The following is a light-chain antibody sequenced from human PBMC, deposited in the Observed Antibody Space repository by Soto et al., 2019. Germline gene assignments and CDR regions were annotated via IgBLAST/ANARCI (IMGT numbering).Light chain of an antibody. Sequence: QSVLTQPASVSGSPGQSITISCTGTSSDVGGYNYVSWYQHHPGKAPKLMIYDVSNRASGVSNRFSGSKSGNTASLTISGLQAEDEAGYYCSSYRSSSIPVVFGGGTQLTVL. J-gene: IGLJ2*01. CDR1: SSDVGGYNY. CDR2: DVS. V-gene: IGLV2-14*03. CDR3: SSYRSSSIPVV.